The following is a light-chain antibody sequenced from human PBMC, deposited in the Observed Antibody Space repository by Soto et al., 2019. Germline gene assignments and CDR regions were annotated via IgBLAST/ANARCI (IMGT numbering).Light chain of an antibody. J-gene: IGLJ1*01. CDR3: CSYAGSYTFYV. Sequence: QCVLTQPRSVSGSPGQSVTISCTGTSSDVGGYNYVSWYQQHPGKAPKLMIYDVSKRPSGVPDRFSSSKSGNTASLTISGLQAEDEADYYCCSYAGSYTFYVFGTGTKVTVL. V-gene: IGLV2-11*01. CDR1: SSDVGGYNY. CDR2: DVS.